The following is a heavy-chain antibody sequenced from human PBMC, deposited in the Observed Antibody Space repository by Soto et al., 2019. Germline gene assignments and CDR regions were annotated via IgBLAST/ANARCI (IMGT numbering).Heavy chain of an antibody. CDR2: INPNGGGT. CDR1: GYTFTAYY. CDR3: ARAVHTMIQGVRFRVDQ. J-gene: IGHJ4*02. V-gene: IGHV1-2*02. D-gene: IGHD3-10*01. Sequence: AASVNVSCKASGYTFTAYYIHWVRQAPGQGLEWMGWINPNGGGTKYAQKFQGRVTMTRDTSINTAYMELTRLTSDDTAVYYCARAVHTMIQGVRFRVDQWGQGTLVTVSS.